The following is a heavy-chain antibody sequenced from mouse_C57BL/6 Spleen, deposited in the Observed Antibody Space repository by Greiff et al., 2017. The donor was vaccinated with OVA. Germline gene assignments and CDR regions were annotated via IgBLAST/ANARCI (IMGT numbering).Heavy chain of an antibody. Sequence: QVQLQQSGAELVKPGASVKLSCKASGYTFTSYWMHWVKQRPGRGLEWIGRIDPNSGGTKYNEKFKSKATLTVDKPSSKAYMQLSSLTSEDSAVYYCARASDYCGGGYWYFDVWGTGTTVTVAS. J-gene: IGHJ1*03. D-gene: IGHD1-1*01. V-gene: IGHV1-72*01. CDR1: GYTFTSYW. CDR3: ARASDYCGGGYWYFDV. CDR2: IDPNSGGT.